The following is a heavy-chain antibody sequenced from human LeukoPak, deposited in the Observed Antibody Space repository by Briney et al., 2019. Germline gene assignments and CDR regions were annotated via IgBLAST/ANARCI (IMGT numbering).Heavy chain of an antibody. CDR3: ARAHPLDY. CDR1: GFTFSSHW. CDR2: INSDGSST. Sequence: GGSLRLSCAASGFTFSSHWMHWVRQAPGHRLVWVSRINSDGSSTSYADSVKGRFTISRDNAKNTLYLQMNSLRAEDTAVYYCARAHPLDYWGQGTLVTVSS. J-gene: IGHJ4*02. V-gene: IGHV3-74*01.